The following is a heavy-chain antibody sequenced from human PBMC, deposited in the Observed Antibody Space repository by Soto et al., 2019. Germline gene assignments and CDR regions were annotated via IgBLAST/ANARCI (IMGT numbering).Heavy chain of an antibody. CDR1: GFTFRNYG. V-gene: IGHV3-33*01. J-gene: IGHJ4*02. CDR2: IWYDGSNK. D-gene: IGHD5-18*01. Sequence: HPGGSLRLSCAASGFTFRNYGMHWVRQAPGKGLEWVAVIWYDGSNKYYADSVKGRFTISRDNSKNTLNLQMNILRAEDTAVYYCAREGGAMDFYFDYWGQGTLVTVSS. CDR3: AREGGAMDFYFDY.